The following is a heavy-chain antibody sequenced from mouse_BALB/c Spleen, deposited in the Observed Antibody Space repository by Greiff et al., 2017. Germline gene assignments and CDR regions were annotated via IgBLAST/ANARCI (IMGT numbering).Heavy chain of an antibody. J-gene: IGHJ3*01. CDR2: IYPGDGDT. Sequence: VKLVESGAELARPGASVKLSCKASGYTFTSYWMQWVKQRPGQGLEWIGAIYPGDGDTRYTQKFKGKATLTADKSSSTAYMQLSSLASEDSAVYYCARSDYDYAFAYWGQGTLVTVSA. CDR1: GYTFTSYW. D-gene: IGHD2-4*01. CDR3: ARSDYDYAFAY. V-gene: IGHV1-87*01.